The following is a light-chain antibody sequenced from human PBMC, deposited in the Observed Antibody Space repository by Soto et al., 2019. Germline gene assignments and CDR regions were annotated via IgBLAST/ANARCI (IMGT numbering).Light chain of an antibody. CDR1: QRVSSY. CDR3: QQRSNWPVT. J-gene: IGKJ2*01. Sequence: EIVLTQSPATLSLSPGERATLSCRASQRVSSYLAWYQQKPGQAPRLLIYDASNRATGIPARFSGSESGTDFTLNLSSLEPEDFALYYCQQRSNWPVTFGQGTKLQIK. V-gene: IGKV3-11*01. CDR2: DAS.